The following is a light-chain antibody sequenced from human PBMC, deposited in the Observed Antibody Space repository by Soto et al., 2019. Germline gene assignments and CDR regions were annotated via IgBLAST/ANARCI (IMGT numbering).Light chain of an antibody. CDR2: EVS. V-gene: IGLV2-14*02. CDR3: SSYTGSASWV. J-gene: IGLJ3*02. Sequence: QSALTQPASVSGSPGQSITISYTGPSSDVGNYNFVSWFQQHPGKAPKLLIYEVSNRPSGLSNRFSGSKSGNTASLTISGLQAEDEADYYCSSYTGSASWVFGGGTKLTVL. CDR1: SSDVGNYNF.